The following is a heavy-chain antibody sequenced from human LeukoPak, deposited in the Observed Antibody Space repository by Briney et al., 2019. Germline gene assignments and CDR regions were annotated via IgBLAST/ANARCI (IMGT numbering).Heavy chain of an antibody. V-gene: IGHV4-39*01. CDR1: GGSMSSSSYY. CDR2: IYYSGST. J-gene: IGHJ6*03. CDR3: ARGPTVEHNPYYMDV. Sequence: SETLSLTCTVSGGSMSSSSYYWGWIRQPPGKGLEWIGSIYYSGSTYYNPSLKSRVTISVDTSKNQFSLKLSSVTAADTAVYYCARGPTVEHNPYYMDVWGKGTTVTVSS. D-gene: IGHD4-17*01.